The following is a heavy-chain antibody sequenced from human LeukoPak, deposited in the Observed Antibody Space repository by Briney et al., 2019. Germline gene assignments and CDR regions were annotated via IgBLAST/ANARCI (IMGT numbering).Heavy chain of an antibody. CDR3: ARDDDWGPDY. J-gene: IGHJ4*02. V-gene: IGHV1-2*02. D-gene: IGHD3-9*01. CDR1: GYTFTGYY. CDR2: IYPKSGAT. Sequence: GASVKVSCKASGYTFTGYYMHWVRQAPGHGLEWMGWIYPKSGATHYAQKFQGRVTMTIDTPISTAYMDLSSLMYDDTAVYYCARDDDWGPDYWGQGTLVTVSS.